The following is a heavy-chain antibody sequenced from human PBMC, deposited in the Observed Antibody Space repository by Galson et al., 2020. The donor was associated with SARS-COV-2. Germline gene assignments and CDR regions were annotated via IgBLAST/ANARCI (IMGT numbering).Heavy chain of an antibody. CDR3: AKDLFGVVTPDAGYYYGMDV. CDR2: ISYDGSNK. Sequence: GESLKISCAASGFTFSSYGMHWVRQAPGKGLEWVAVISYDGSNKYYADSVKGRFTISRDNSKNTLYLQMNSLRAEDTAVYYFAKDLFGVVTPDAGYYYGMDVWGQGTTVTVSS. CDR1: GFTFSSYG. J-gene: IGHJ6*02. D-gene: IGHD3-3*01. V-gene: IGHV3-30*18.